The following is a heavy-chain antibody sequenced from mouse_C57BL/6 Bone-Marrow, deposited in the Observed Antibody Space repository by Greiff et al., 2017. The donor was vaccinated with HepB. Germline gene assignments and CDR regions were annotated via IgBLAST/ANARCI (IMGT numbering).Heavy chain of an antibody. Sequence: EVKLMESGGGLVKPGGSLKLSCAASGFTFSSYAMSWVRQTPEKRLEWVATISDGGSYTYYPDNVKGRFTISRDNAKNNLYLQMSHLKSEDTAMYYCARDSLYYYFDYWGQGTTLTVSS. CDR3: ARDSLYYYFDY. CDR1: GFTFSSYA. V-gene: IGHV5-4*01. D-gene: IGHD6-2*01. J-gene: IGHJ2*01. CDR2: ISDGGSYT.